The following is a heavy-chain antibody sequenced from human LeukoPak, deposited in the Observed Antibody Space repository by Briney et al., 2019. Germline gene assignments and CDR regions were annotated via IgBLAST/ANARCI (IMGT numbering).Heavy chain of an antibody. V-gene: IGHV3-23*01. CDR1: GFTFSTYA. CDR2: ISGSGGAT. Sequence: GGSLRLSCAASGFTFSTYAMSWVRQAPGKGLEWVSAISGSGGATYYADSVKGRFTISRDNSKNTLYLQMNSLRAEDTAVYYCAKRLDIVVVVAANDYWGQGTLVTVSS. D-gene: IGHD2-15*01. J-gene: IGHJ4*02. CDR3: AKRLDIVVVVAANDY.